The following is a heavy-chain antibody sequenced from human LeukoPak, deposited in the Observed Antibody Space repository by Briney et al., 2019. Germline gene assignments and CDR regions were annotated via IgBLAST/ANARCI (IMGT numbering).Heavy chain of an antibody. CDR1: GYTFTSYA. D-gene: IGHD4-11*01. Sequence: SVKVSCKASGYTFTSYAMNWVRQAPGQGLEWMGGIIPIFGTANYAQKFQGRVTITADKSTSTAYMELSSLGSEDTAVYYCARSYSNYAPALDYWGQGTLVTVSS. CDR2: IIPIFGTA. V-gene: IGHV1-69*06. CDR3: ARSYSNYAPALDY. J-gene: IGHJ4*02.